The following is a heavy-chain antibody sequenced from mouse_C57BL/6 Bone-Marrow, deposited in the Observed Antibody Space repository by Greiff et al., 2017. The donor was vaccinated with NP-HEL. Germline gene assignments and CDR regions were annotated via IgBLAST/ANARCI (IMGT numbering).Heavy chain of an antibody. D-gene: IGHD1-1*01. V-gene: IGHV1-75*01. J-gene: IGHJ1*03. CDR1: GYTFTDYY. Sequence: QVQLQQSGPELVKPGASVKISCKASGYTFTDYYINWVKQRPGQGLEWIGWIFPGSGSTYYNEKFKGKATLTVDKSSSTAYMLLSSLTSEDSAVYFCARSDYYGSPRYFDVWGTGTTVTVSS. CDR2: IFPGSGST. CDR3: ARSDYYGSPRYFDV.